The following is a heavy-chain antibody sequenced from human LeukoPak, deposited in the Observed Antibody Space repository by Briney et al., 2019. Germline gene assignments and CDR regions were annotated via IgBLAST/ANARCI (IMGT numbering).Heavy chain of an antibody. D-gene: IGHD2-2*03. J-gene: IGHJ4*02. Sequence: ASVKVSCKASGDNFSSYAFSWLRQAPGQGLEWMGGIIPIFVTPNYAQKFQGRVTISADEFTTTAYMELSSLRSEDTAMYYCATVGYCGSSSCLAAAGLDYWGQGTLVTVSS. V-gene: IGHV1-69*13. CDR1: GDNFSSYA. CDR2: IIPIFVTP. CDR3: ATVGYCGSSSCLAAAGLDY.